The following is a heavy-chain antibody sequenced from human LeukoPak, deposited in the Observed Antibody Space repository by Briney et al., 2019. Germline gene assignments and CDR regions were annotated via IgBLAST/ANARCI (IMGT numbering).Heavy chain of an antibody. CDR1: GASINSYY. CDR3: ARDQELGF. D-gene: IGHD3-10*01. V-gene: IGHV4-4*07. J-gene: IGHJ4*02. CDR2: SYISGST. Sequence: SETLSLTCTVSGASINSYYWNWIRQPAGKGLEWIGRSYISGSTDYNPSLKSRVTVSVDTSKNQFSLKLTSVTAADTAVYYCARDQELGFWGQGTLVTVPS.